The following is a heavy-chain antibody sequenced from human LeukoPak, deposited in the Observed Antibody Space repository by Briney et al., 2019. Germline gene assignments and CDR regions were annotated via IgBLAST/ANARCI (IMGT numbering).Heavy chain of an antibody. J-gene: IGHJ4*02. Sequence: GGSLRLSCAASGFTFYKSAMTWVRQAPGTGLEWVSAISGRGDFTYYADSVKGRFTISRDNSKNMLYLQMTSLRADDTAVYYCARREAEESGPIDYWGQGTLVTVPS. CDR1: GFTFYKSA. V-gene: IGHV3-23*01. CDR3: ARREAEESGPIDY. D-gene: IGHD3-3*01. CDR2: ISGRGDFT.